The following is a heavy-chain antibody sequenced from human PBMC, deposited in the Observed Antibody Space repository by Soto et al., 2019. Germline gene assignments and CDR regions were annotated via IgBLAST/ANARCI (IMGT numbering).Heavy chain of an antibody. CDR2: IYYSGST. J-gene: IGHJ6*03. CDR3: ARVAGSGNHYYYYYYMDV. Sequence: SETLSLTCTVSGGSISSGGYYWSWIRQHPGKGLEWTGYIYYSGSTYYNPSLKSRVTISVDTSKNQFSLKLSSVTAADTAVYYCARVAGSGNHYYYYYYMDVWGKGTTVTVSS. CDR1: GGSISSGGYY. D-gene: IGHD2-15*01. V-gene: IGHV4-31*03.